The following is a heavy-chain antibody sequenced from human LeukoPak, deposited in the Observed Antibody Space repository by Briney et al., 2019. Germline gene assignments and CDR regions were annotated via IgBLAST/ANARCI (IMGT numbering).Heavy chain of an antibody. CDR2: ISGDGGST. J-gene: IGHJ4*02. V-gene: IGHV3-43*02. CDR3: AKDRDGGYYDSSGYPDY. Sequence: GVSLRLSCAASGFTFDDYAMHWVRQAPGKGLEWVSLISGDGGSTYYADSVKGRFTISRGNSKNSLYLQMNSLRTEDTALYYCAKDRDGGYYDSSGYPDYWGQGTLVTVSS. CDR1: GFTFDDYA. D-gene: IGHD3-22*01.